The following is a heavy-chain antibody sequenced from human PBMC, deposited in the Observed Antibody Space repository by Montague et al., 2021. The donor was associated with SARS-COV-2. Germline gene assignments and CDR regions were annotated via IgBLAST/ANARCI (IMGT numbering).Heavy chain of an antibody. CDR1: GTSFSGYY. Sequence: SETLSLTCAVHGTSFSGYYRNWIRQPPGKGQEWIGEINHGGSTKYSPSLKSRLTISADTSKNQFSLKLTSVAAADTAVYYCARLRDGVVPSPILGVGPYYSYYYMDVWGRGTTVTVSS. CDR2: INHGGST. D-gene: IGHD3-10*01. V-gene: IGHV4-34*01. J-gene: IGHJ6*03. CDR3: ARLRDGVVPSPILGVGPYYSYYYMDV.